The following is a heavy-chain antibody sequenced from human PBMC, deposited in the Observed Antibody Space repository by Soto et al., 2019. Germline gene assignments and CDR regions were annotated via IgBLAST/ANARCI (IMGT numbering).Heavy chain of an antibody. CDR2: IYPEDSET. D-gene: IGHD3-9*01. CDR3: ARPRPGYFHGMDV. Sequence: PGETLKISCKGSGYSFTSNWFVWVRQRPGKGPAWMGIIYPEDSETKYSPSFEGQVTISADKSISTAYLQWSSLKASDTAMYYCARPRPGYFHGMDVWGQGTTVTVSS. J-gene: IGHJ6*02. V-gene: IGHV5-51*01. CDR1: GYSFTSNW.